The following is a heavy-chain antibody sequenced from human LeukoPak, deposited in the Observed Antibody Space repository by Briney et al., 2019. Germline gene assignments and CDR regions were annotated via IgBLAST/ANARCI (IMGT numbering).Heavy chain of an antibody. CDR2: IYYSGNI. D-gene: IGHD3/OR15-3a*01. J-gene: IGHJ3*02. CDR3: ARAAIFGLVITRAFDI. V-gene: IGHV4-59*01. Sequence: SETLSLTCTVSGGSLSSYFWTWIRQPPGKGLEWIGDIYYSGNINYNPSLKSRVTISVDTSKNQFSLKLSSVTAADTAVYYCARAAIFGLVITRAFDIWGQGTMVTVSS. CDR1: GGSLSSYF.